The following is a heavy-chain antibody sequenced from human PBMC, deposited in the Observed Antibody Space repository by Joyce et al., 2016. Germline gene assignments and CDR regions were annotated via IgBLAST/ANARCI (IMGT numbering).Heavy chain of an antibody. CDR1: GYTFIGNY. D-gene: IGHD2-8*02. Sequence: QVQLVQSGAEVKKPGTSVKVSCKASGYTFIGNYIHWVRQAPGQGLEWMGYINPDNGGTDYAQNFQGRVTMTRDTSISTAYMQLSRLSSDDTAVYYCARGGNLVHTSDPKMLFNYWGQGALVAVSS. CDR2: INPDNGGT. CDR3: ARGGNLVHTSDPKMLFNY. J-gene: IGHJ4*02. V-gene: IGHV1-2*02.